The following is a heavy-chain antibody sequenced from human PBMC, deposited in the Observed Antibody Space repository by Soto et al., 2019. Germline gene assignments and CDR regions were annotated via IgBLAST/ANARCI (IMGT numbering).Heavy chain of an antibody. D-gene: IGHD6-6*01. CDR1: GGSFSGYY. CDR2: INHSGST. V-gene: IGHV4-34*01. CDR3: ARGRGLAARRGYWFDP. J-gene: IGHJ5*02. Sequence: QVQLQQWGAGLLKPSETLSLTCAVYGGSFSGYYWSWIRRPPGKGLEWIGEINHSGSTNYNPSLKSRVTISVDTSKNLFSLKLSSVTAADTAVYYCARGRGLAARRGYWFDPWGQGTLVTVSS.